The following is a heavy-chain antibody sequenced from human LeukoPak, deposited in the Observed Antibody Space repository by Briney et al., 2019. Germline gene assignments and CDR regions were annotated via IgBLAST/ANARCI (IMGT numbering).Heavy chain of an antibody. CDR2: INHSGST. CDR3: AIEPYRRYYYYYYMDV. CDR1: GGSFSGYY. D-gene: IGHD4-11*01. Sequence: SETLSLTCAVYGGSFSGYYWSWIRQPPGKGLEWIGEINHSGSTNYNPSLKSRVTISVDTSKNQFSLKLSSVTAADTAVHYCAIEPYRRYYYYYYMDVWGKGTTVTVSS. J-gene: IGHJ6*03. V-gene: IGHV4-34*01.